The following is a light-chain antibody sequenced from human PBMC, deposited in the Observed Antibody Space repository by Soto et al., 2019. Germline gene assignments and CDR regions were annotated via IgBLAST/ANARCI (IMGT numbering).Light chain of an antibody. CDR1: RSDVGLYNY. V-gene: IGLV2-14*01. Sequence: QSVRTQPASVSGSPGQSITISCTGTRSDVGLYNYVSWYQQHPGRAPKLIIYEVTNRPSGVSNRFSGSKSGNTASLTISGLQAEDEADYYCSSYTSSDTLYVFGTGTKVTVL. J-gene: IGLJ1*01. CDR3: SSYTSSDTLYV. CDR2: EVT.